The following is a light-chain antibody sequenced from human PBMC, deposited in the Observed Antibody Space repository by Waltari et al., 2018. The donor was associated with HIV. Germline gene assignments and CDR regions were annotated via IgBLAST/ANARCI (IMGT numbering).Light chain of an antibody. V-gene: IGLV3-25*03. CDR3: QSADSSGTYPVV. CDR2: KDS. J-gene: IGLJ2*01. CDR1: ALPKQY. Sequence: SYELTQPPSVSVSPGQPARITCSGDALPKQYAYWYQQKPGQAPVVVIYKDSERASGIPERLSGSSSGTTVTLTISGVQAEDEADYYCQSADSSGTYPVVFGGGTKLTVL.